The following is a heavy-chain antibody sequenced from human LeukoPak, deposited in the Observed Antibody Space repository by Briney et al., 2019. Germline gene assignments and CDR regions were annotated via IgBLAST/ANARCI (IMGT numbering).Heavy chain of an antibody. CDR1: GFTFRSFA. CDR3: ARGGQQMVYSS. D-gene: IGHD6-13*01. J-gene: IGHJ4*02. CDR2: INDNGAGT. V-gene: IGHV3-23*01. Sequence: PGGSLRLSCAASGFTFRSFAMSWVRQAPGKGLKWVATINDNGAGTYYADSVNGRFTVSRDNSYNTVSLQMNSLRAEDTAVYYCARGGQQMVYSSWGQGTLVTVSS.